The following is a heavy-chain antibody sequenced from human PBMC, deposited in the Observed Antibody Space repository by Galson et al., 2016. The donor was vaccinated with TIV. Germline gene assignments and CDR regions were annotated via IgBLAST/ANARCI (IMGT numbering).Heavy chain of an antibody. CDR3: ARTRWYEDGYVFDF. CDR2: IDWDDDK. J-gene: IGHJ3*01. CDR1: GFSLSSTEMC. V-gene: IGHV2-70*11. Sequence: PALVKPTQTLTLTCIFSGFSLSSTEMCVSWIRQPPGKALEWLARIDWDDDKHYSMSLRPRLTISKDTSKNQVVLIMTNMDPVDTATYYCARTRWYEDGYVFDFWGQGTMVTVSS. D-gene: IGHD6-13*01.